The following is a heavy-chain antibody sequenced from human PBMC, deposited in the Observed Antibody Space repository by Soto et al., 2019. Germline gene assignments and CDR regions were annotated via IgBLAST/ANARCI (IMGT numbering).Heavy chain of an antibody. CDR2: INPNSGGT. J-gene: IGHJ4*02. Sequence: ASVKVSCKASGYTFTGYYMHWVRQAPGQGLEWMGWINPNSGGTNYAQKFQGRVTMTRDTSISTAYMELSRLRSDDTAVYYCARDPTIFGVAEYYFDYWGQGTLVTVS. CDR3: ARDPTIFGVAEYYFDY. D-gene: IGHD3-3*01. V-gene: IGHV1-2*02. CDR1: GYTFTGYY.